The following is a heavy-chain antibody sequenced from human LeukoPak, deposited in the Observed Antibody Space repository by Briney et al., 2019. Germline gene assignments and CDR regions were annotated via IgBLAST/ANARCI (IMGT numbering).Heavy chain of an antibody. CDR2: FDPEDGET. J-gene: IGHJ5*02. CDR1: GYTLTELS. Sequence: ASVKVSCKVSGYTLTELSMHWVRQAPGKGLEWMGGFDPEDGETIYAQKFQGRVTMTEDTSTDTAYMELSSLRSEGTAVYYCATESVVPAAANWFDPWGQGTLVTVSS. CDR3: ATESVVPAAANWFDP. D-gene: IGHD2-2*01. V-gene: IGHV1-24*01.